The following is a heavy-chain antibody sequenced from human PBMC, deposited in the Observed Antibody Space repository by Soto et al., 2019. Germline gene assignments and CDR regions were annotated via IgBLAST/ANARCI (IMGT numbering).Heavy chain of an antibody. Sequence: GGSLRLSCAASGFTFSSYAMSWVRQAPGKGLEWVSAISGSGGSTYYADSVKGRFTISRDNSKNTLYLQMNSLRAEDTAVYYCAKDFPVQTPRSRGVAEYYYYYYMDVWGKGTTVTVSS. V-gene: IGHV3-23*01. CDR2: ISGSGGST. J-gene: IGHJ6*03. CDR3: AKDFPVQTPRSRGVAEYYYYYYMDV. CDR1: GFTFSSYA. D-gene: IGHD3-10*01.